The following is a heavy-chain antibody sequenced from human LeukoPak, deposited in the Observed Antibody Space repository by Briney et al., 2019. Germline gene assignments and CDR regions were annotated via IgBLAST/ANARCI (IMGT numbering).Heavy chain of an antibody. D-gene: IGHD5-12*01. CDR3: ARWCYTGYGMEETSEY. J-gene: IGHJ4*02. CDR2: IIPILGTA. Sequence: GASVKASCKSSVGTFSSYAISWVRQAPRQGLEWMGGIIPILGTANYAQKFQGRVTNTTDEATSTAYMELSSLRSEDTAVYYCARWCYTGYGMEETSEYWGQGTLVTVSA. V-gene: IGHV1-69*05. CDR1: VGTFSSYA.